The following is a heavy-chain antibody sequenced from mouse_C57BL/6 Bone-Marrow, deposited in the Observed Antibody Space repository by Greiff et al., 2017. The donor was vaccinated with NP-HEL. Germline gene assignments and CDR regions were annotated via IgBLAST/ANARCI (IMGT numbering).Heavy chain of an antibody. CDR3: ARAYSNYVYWYFDV. Sequence: QVQLQQSGAELARPGASVKLSCKASGYTFTSYGISWVKQRPGQGLEWIGEIYPRSGNTYYNEKFKGKATLTADKSSSTAYMELRSLTSEDSAVYFCARAYSNYVYWYFDVWGTGTTVTVSS. CDR2: IYPRSGNT. CDR1: GYTFTSYG. D-gene: IGHD2-5*01. J-gene: IGHJ1*03. V-gene: IGHV1-81*01.